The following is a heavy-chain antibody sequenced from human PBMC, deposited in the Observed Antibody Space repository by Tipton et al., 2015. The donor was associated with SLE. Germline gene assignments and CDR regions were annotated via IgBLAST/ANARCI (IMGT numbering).Heavy chain of an antibody. CDR1: GSPITRHY. J-gene: IGHJ6*03. CDR3: TRVVVIAFSHYYMDV. CDR2: IYDSEST. Sequence: GLVKPSETLSLTCTISGSPITRHYWSWIRQPPGKGLEWIGYIYDSESTKFNPSLESRVTISLDLSNNQFSLRLTSVTAADTAVYYCTRVVVIAFSHYYMDVWGKGTTVTVSS. V-gene: IGHV4-59*11. D-gene: IGHD2-21*01.